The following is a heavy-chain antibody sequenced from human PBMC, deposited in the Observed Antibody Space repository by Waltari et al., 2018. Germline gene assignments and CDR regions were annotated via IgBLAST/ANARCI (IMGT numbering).Heavy chain of an antibody. CDR3: AGGWFYFDY. CDR2: IHCDDEK. V-gene: IGHV2-5*02. J-gene: IGHJ4*02. D-gene: IGHD6-19*01. Sequence: QITLKESGPTLVKPTQTLTRTCTFSRFSLPSPGVAVSWIRQPPGKALEWLALIHCDDEKWYSTSLRSRLTITKDTSRKQVVLTLTNMDPVDTATYYCAGGWFYFDYWGQGTLVTVSS. CDR1: RFSLPSPGVA.